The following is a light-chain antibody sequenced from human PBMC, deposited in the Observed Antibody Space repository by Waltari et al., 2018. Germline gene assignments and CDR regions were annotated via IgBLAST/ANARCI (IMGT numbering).Light chain of an antibody. CDR2: KDT. Sequence: SFELTQPPSVSVSPGQTARITCSVDVLPTPYAHWYQQRPCPSPLLTIYKDTERPSVKPEPFSGSISGTTVTLTISGVLAEDEADYHCQSADSSGAYVVFGGGTKLTVL. CDR1: VLPTPY. V-gene: IGLV3-25*03. CDR3: QSADSSGAYVV. J-gene: IGLJ2*01.